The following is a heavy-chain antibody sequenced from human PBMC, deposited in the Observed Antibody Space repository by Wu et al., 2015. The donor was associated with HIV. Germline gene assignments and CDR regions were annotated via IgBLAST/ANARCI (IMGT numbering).Heavy chain of an antibody. D-gene: IGHD3-9*01. CDR2: IIPIFGTA. J-gene: IGHJ6*02. V-gene: IGHV1-69*13. CDR1: GGTFSSYA. Sequence: QVQLVQSGAEVKKPGSSVRVSCKASGGTFSSYAISWVRQAPGQGLEWMGRIIPIFGTANYAQKFQGRVTITADESTSTAYMELSSLRSEDTAVYYCARDNDILTGSEYGMDVWGQGTTVTVSS. CDR3: ARDNDILTGSEYGMDV.